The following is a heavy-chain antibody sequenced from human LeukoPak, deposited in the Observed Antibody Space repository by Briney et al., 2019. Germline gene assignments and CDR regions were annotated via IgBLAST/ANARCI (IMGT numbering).Heavy chain of an antibody. CDR2: ISSSGGSP. Sequence: PGGSLRLSCAASGFTFSSYAMSWVRQAPGKGLECVSGISSSGGSPYYADSVKGRFTISRDNSKNTLYLRMNSLRAEDTAVYYCAQDLPTAITARPHYWGQGTLVTVSS. D-gene: IGHD6-6*01. CDR1: GFTFSSYA. CDR3: AQDLPTAITARPHY. V-gene: IGHV3-23*01. J-gene: IGHJ4*02.